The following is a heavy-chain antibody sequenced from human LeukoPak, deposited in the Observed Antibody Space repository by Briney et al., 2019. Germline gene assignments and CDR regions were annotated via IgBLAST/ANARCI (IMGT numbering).Heavy chain of an antibody. J-gene: IGHJ3*02. V-gene: IGHV1-69*06. Sequence: GASVKVSCKASGGTFNTYAISWVRQAPGQGLEWMGGIIPIFDTANYAQKFQGRVTVTADKSTSTVYMEMSSLRSEDTAIYYCAREQFPCSGSCQRRAFDIWGQGTMVTVSS. CDR3: AREQFPCSGSCQRRAFDI. D-gene: IGHD1-26*01. CDR1: GGTFNTYA. CDR2: IIPIFDTA.